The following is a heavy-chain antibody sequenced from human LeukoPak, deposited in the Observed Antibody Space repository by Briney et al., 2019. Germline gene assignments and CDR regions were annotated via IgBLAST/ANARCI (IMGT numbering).Heavy chain of an antibody. D-gene: IGHD1-26*01. CDR1: GYTFTAYY. Sequence: ASVRVCCKAAGYTFTAYYIHWVGQAPGQGVGWLGWINPNSGDTNYAQKFHGRVTMTRDTSITTAYMELSMLKSDDPAVYYCARGIMSAVGVGYFDYWAQGTLVPVSS. CDR2: INPNSGDT. CDR3: ARGIMSAVGVGYFDY. V-gene: IGHV1-2*02. J-gene: IGHJ4*02.